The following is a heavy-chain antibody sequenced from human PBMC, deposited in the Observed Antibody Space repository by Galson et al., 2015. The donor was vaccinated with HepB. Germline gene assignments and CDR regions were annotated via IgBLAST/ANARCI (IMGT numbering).Heavy chain of an antibody. V-gene: IGHV5-51*01. CDR1: FTSYW. CDR3: ARLPGRGNYGMDV. J-gene: IGHJ6*02. Sequence: FTSYWIGWVRQMPGKGLEWMGIIYPGDSDTRYSPSFQGQVTISADKSISTAYLQWSSLKASDTAMYYCARLPGRGNYGMDVWGQGTTVTVSS. D-gene: IGHD3-10*01. CDR2: IYPGDSDT.